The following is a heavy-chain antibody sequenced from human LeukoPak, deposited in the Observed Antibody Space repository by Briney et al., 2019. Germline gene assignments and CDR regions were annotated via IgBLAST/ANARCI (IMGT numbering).Heavy chain of an antibody. D-gene: IGHD6-13*01. CDR1: GGSFSGYY. Sequence: SETLSLTCAVYGGSFSGYYWSWFRQPPGKGLEWIGEINHSGSTNYNPSLKSRVTISVDTSKNQFSLKLSSVIAADTAVYYCGIAAAGKGTYWFDPWGQGTLVTVSS. CDR3: GIAAAGKGTYWFDP. CDR2: INHSGST. J-gene: IGHJ5*02. V-gene: IGHV4-34*01.